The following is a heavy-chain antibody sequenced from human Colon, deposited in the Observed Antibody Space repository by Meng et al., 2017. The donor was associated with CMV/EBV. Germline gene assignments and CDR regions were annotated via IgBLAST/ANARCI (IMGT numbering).Heavy chain of an antibody. D-gene: IGHD3-16*01. CDR2: IKSSNDGGTV. J-gene: IGHJ4*02. Sequence: CAVSGFNFSNAWMNWVRQAPGKGLGWVGRIKSSNDGGTVDYAAPLKGRFTISRDDSQNTMYLHMNSLKTEDTALYYCTTNPGPWGDFWGQGTLVTVSS. V-gene: IGHV3-15*07. CDR1: GFNFSNAW. CDR3: TTNPGPWGDF.